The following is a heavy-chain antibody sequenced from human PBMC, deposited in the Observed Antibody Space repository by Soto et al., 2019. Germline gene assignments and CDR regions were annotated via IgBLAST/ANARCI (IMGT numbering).Heavy chain of an antibody. V-gene: IGHV1-69*18. D-gene: IGHD3-22*01. J-gene: IGHJ4*02. CDR2: IIPIFDTA. CDR3: VGYYYNTRGYYYDY. CDR1: GGTFSSFA. Sequence: QVQLVQSGAEVKKPGSSVKVSCKASGGTFSSFAISWVRQAPGQGLEWMARIIPIFDTANYAQKFQGRVTIIADESTSTAYMELSSLRSEDTAVYYCVGYYYNTRGYYYDYWGQGTLVTVSS.